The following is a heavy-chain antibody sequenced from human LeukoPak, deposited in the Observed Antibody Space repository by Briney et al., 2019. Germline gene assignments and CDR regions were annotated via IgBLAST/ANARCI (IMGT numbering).Heavy chain of an antibody. CDR3: ARVVIGGYNWFDP. Sequence: EASVKVSCKASGCTFTGYYMHWVRQAPGQGLEWMGWINPNSGGTNYAQKFQGRVTMTRDTSISTAYMELSRLRSDDTAVYYCARVVIGGYNWFDPWGQGTLVTVSS. V-gene: IGHV1-2*02. J-gene: IGHJ5*02. D-gene: IGHD2/OR15-2a*01. CDR2: INPNSGGT. CDR1: GCTFTGYY.